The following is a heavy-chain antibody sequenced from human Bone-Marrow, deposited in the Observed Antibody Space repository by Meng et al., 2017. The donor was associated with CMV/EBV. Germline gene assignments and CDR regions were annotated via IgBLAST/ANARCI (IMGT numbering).Heavy chain of an antibody. V-gene: IGHV1-18*01. D-gene: IGHD3-3*01. CDR1: GYTFTSYG. CDR2: ISAYNGNT. CDR3: ASSSRRSIWSGYLGHYYYGMDV. J-gene: IGHJ6*02. Sequence: ASVMVSCKAFGYTFTSYGISWVRQAPGQGLEWMGWISAYNGNTNYAQKLQGRVTMTTDTSTSTAYMEMRSLRSDDTAVYYCASSSRRSIWSGYLGHYYYGMDVWGQGTTVTVSS.